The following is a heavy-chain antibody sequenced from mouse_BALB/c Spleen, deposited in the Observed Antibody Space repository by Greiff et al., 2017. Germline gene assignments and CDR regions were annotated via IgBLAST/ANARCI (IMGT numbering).Heavy chain of an antibody. CDR1: GFNIKDSY. J-gene: IGHJ3*01. D-gene: IGHD2-4*01. CDR2: IDPANGNT. Sequence: VQLQQSGAELVKPGASVKLSCTASGFNIKDSYMHWVKQRPEQGLEWIGRIDPANGNTKYDPKFQGKATITADTSSNTAYLQLSSLTSEDTAVYYCARNTLRYYDYGVRFAYWGQGTLVTVSA. V-gene: IGHV14-3*02. CDR3: ARNTLRYYDYGVRFAY.